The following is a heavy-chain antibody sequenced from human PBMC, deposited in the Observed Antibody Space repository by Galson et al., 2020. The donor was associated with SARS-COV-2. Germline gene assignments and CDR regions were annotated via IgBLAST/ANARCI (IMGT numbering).Heavy chain of an antibody. CDR3: ARHLTTGFYYYMDV. Sequence: SETLSLTCTVSGGSISSYYWSWIRQPPGKGLEWIGYIYYSGSTNYNPSLKSRVTISVDTSKNQFSLKLSSVTVADTAVYYCARHLTTGFYYYMDVWGKGTTVTVSS. V-gene: IGHV4-59*08. CDR1: GGSISSYY. J-gene: IGHJ6*03. D-gene: IGHD4-17*01. CDR2: IYYSGST.